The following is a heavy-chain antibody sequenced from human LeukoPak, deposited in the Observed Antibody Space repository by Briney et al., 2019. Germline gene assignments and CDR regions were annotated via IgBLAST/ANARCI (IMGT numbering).Heavy chain of an antibody. CDR3: ARDYGPLYSSSPKYYFDY. D-gene: IGHD6-6*01. CDR2: IYTSGST. CDR1: GGSIDNHTYY. V-gene: IGHV4-39*07. J-gene: IGHJ4*02. Sequence: SEALSLTCTVSGGSIDNHTYYWGWIRQPPGKGLEWIGSIYTSGSTNYNPSLKSRVTMSVDTSKNQFSLKLSSVTAADTAVYYCARDYGPLYSSSPKYYFDYWGQGTLVTVSS.